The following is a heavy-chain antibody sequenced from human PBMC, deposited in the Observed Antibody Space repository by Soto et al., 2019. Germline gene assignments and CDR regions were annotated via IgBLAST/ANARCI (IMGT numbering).Heavy chain of an antibody. CDR3: AKDRLAGNFDY. CDR1: GFTFDDYA. J-gene: IGHJ4*02. CDR2: ISNTGGGT. Sequence: GGSLRLSCAASGFTFDDYAVNWVRQAPGMGLEWVATISNTGGGTYYADSVKGRFTISRDNSKNTLYLQMSSLRVEDTAVYYCAKDRLAGNFDYWGQGTQVTVSS. V-gene: IGHV3-23*01.